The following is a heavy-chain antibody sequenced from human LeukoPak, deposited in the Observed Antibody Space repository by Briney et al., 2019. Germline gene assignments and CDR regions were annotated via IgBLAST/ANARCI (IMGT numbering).Heavy chain of an antibody. J-gene: IGHJ6*03. CDR1: GFTFDDYA. D-gene: IGHD2-2*01. CDR3: AKAPADNYYMDV. V-gene: IGHV3-43D*03. Sequence: PGGSLRLPCAASGFTFDDYAMHWVRHAPGKGLEWVSLISWDGGSTYYADSVKGRFTISRDNSKNSLYLQMNSLRAEDTALYYCAKAPADNYYMDVWGKGTTVTVSS. CDR2: ISWDGGST.